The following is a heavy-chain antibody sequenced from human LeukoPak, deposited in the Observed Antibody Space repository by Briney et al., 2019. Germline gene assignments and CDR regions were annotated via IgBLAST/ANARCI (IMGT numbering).Heavy chain of an antibody. J-gene: IGHJ4*02. CDR3: ASSGYSYGYPLGY. CDR2: ISYDGSNK. CDR1: GFTFSDYY. Sequence: PGGSLRLSCAASGFTFSDYYMSWIRQAPGKGLEWVAVISYDGSNKYYADSVKGRFTISRDNSKNTLYLQMNSLRAEDTAVYYCASSGYSYGYPLGYWGQGTLVTVSS. D-gene: IGHD5-18*01. V-gene: IGHV3-30*03.